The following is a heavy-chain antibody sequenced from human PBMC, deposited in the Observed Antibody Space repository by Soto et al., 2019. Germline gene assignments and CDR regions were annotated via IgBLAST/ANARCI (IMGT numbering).Heavy chain of an antibody. V-gene: IGHV3-23*01. D-gene: IGHD3-10*01. CDR1: GFTFSSFA. J-gene: IGHJ4*02. Sequence: LRLSCSASGFTFSSFAMSWVRQAPGKGLEWVSAISGSGGSTYYADSVKGRFTISRDSTRNSLYLQMNSLRAEDTALYYCARVARGSGSYAAFVYFDSWGPGTLVTVSS. CDR3: ARVARGSGSYAAFVYFDS. CDR2: ISGSGGST.